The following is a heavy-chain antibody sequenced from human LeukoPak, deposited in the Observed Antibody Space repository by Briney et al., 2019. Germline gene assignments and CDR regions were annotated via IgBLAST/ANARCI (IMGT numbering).Heavy chain of an antibody. CDR2: ISYDGSNK. Sequence: QPGGSLRLSCAASGFTFRNYVIHWVRQAPGKGLEWVAVISYDGSNKYYADSVKGRFTISRDNSKNTLYLQMNSLRAEDTAVYYCARDDSSSWTRYYYYGMDVWGQGTTVTVSS. J-gene: IGHJ6*02. V-gene: IGHV3-30-3*01. CDR1: GFTFRNYV. D-gene: IGHD6-13*01. CDR3: ARDDSSSWTRYYYYGMDV.